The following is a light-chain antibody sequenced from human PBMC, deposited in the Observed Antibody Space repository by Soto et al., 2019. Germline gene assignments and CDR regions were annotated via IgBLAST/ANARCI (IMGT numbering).Light chain of an antibody. CDR1: QDISNF. J-gene: IGKJ3*01. Sequence: DIQMTQSPSSLSASVGDRVTITCQASQDISNFLNWYQQKPGTAPKLLIYDASNLETGVPSRFSGSGSGTDFIFTISSLQPEDIATYYCQQYDNLPPFTFGPGTKVDIK. CDR3: QQYDNLPPFT. CDR2: DAS. V-gene: IGKV1-33*01.